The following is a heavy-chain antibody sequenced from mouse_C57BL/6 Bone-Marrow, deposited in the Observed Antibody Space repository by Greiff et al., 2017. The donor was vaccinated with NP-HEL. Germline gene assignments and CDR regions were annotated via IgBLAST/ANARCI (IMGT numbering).Heavy chain of an antibody. CDR2: ISSGGSYT. CDR3: ARPFRGYFDV. J-gene: IGHJ1*03. D-gene: IGHD3-1*01. V-gene: IGHV5-6*01. Sequence: EVKVVESGGDLVKPGGSLKLSCAASGFTFSSYGMSWVRQTPDKRLEWVATISSGGSYTYYPDSVKGRFTISRDNAKNTLYLQMSSLKSEDTAMYYCARPFRGYFDVWGTGTTVTVSS. CDR1: GFTFSSYG.